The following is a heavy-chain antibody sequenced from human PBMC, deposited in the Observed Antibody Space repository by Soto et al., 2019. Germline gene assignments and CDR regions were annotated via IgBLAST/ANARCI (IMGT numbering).Heavy chain of an antibody. V-gene: IGHV3-48*02. J-gene: IGHJ5*02. CDR3: ARDNGIAGSFDP. CDR1: GFTFRSYS. CDR2: ISISSRTI. Sequence: PVGSLRLSGAASGFTFRSYSMNWVRQAPWKGLEWVSYISISSRTIYYADSVKGRFTISRDDAKNSLHLQMNSLRDEDTAVYYCARDNGIAGSFDPWGKGTLVTVSS. D-gene: IGHD6-13*01.